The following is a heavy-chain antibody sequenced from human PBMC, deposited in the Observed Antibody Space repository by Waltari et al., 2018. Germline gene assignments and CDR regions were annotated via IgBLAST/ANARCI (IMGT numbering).Heavy chain of an antibody. CDR3: AREKGFSSGNFDY. Sequence: EVQLVQSGAEVKKPGESLKISCKGSGYSFTTYWIGWVRQMPGKGLEWMGLIYPGDSDTKYSPSFQGQVTISVDTSISTAYLQWSTLKASDTAMYFCAREKGFSSGNFDYWGQGTVVTVSS. J-gene: IGHJ4*02. D-gene: IGHD6-19*01. CDR1: GYSFTTYW. V-gene: IGHV5-51*01. CDR2: IYPGDSDT.